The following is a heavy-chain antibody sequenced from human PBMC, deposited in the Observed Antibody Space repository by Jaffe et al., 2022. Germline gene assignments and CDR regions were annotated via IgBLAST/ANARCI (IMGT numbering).Heavy chain of an antibody. Sequence: QVQLQESGPGLVKPSETLSLTCAVSGYSISSGYYWGWIRQPPGKGLEWIGSIYHSGSTYYNPSLKSRVTISVDTSKNQFSLKLSSVTAADTAVYYCARGVLSGYSYGNPQHYFDYWGQGTLVTVSS. CDR3: ARGVLSGYSYGNPQHYFDY. CDR1: GYSISSGYY. D-gene: IGHD5-18*01. J-gene: IGHJ4*02. CDR2: IYHSGST. V-gene: IGHV4-38-2*01.